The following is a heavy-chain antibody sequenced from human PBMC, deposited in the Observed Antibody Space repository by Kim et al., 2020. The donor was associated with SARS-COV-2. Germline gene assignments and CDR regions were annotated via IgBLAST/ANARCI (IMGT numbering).Heavy chain of an antibody. Sequence: GGSLRLSCAASGFTFSNSVMSWVRQAPGKGLEWVSTIAGNTYYADSVKGRFTISRDNAKNTLYLQMDSLRVEDTAIYYCSGKGGPGNYVYCWGQGTLVTV. V-gene: IGHV3-23*01. CDR3: SGKGGPGNYVYC. CDR1: GFTFSNSV. J-gene: IGHJ4*02. CDR2: IAGNT. D-gene: IGHD2-15*01.